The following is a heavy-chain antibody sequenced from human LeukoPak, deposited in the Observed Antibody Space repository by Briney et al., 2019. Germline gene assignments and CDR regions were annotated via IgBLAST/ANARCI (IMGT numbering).Heavy chain of an antibody. V-gene: IGHV3-30-3*01. Sequence: GGSLRLSCAASGFTFSSYAMHWVRQAPGKGLEWVAVISYDGSNKYYADSVKGRFTISRDNSKNTLYLQVNSLRAEDTAVYYCARVGPGDWGQGTLVTVSS. D-gene: IGHD1-26*01. CDR1: GFTFSSYA. CDR2: ISYDGSNK. J-gene: IGHJ4*02. CDR3: ARVGPGD.